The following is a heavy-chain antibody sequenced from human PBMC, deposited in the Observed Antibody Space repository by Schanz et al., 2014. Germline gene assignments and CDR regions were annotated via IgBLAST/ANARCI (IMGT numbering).Heavy chain of an antibody. CDR1: GGSISSDSYS. D-gene: IGHD3-10*01. CDR3: ARGESAMVRGVMTASYWFFAL. Sequence: QVQLQESGPGLVKPSETLSLTCTVSGGSISSDSYSWSWIRQSPGKGLEWIGYIYSSGIPTYNPSLRSRLSLTAVSTRNQFSLTLPSVTAGDASFYYCARGESAMVRGVMTASYWFFALWGRGALVTVSP. J-gene: IGHJ2*01. CDR2: IYSSGIP. V-gene: IGHV4-61*01.